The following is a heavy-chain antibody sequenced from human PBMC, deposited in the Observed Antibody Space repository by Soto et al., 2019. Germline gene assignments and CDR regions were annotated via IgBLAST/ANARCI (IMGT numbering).Heavy chain of an antibody. D-gene: IGHD4-17*01. CDR2: ISYDGSNK. Sequence: QVQLVESGGGVVQPGRSLRLSCAASGFTFSSYGMHWVRQAPGKGLEWVAVISYDGSNKYYADSVKGRFTISRDNSKNTVYLQMNSLRAEDTAVYYCAQVVYGGDYYYGMDVWGHGTTVTVSS. CDR3: AQVVYGGDYYYGMDV. CDR1: GFTFSSYG. V-gene: IGHV3-30*18. J-gene: IGHJ6*02.